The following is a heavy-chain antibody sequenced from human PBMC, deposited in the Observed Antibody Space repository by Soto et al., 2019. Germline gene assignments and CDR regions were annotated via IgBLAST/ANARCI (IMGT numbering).Heavy chain of an antibody. CDR1: GGTFSSYA. J-gene: IGHJ4*02. CDR3: ATVEDPHLPSGY. V-gene: IGHV1-69*13. Sequence: SVKVSCKASGGTFSSYAISWVRQAPGQGLEWMGGIIPIFGTANYAQKFQGRVTITADESTSTAYMELSSLRSEDTAVYYCATVEDPHLPSGYWGQGTLVTVSS. D-gene: IGHD1-26*01. CDR2: IIPIFGTA.